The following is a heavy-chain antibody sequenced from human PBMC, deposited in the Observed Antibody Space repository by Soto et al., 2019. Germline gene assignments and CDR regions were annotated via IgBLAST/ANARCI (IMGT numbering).Heavy chain of an antibody. CDR1: GYSFTNYW. J-gene: IGHJ5*02. CDR3: AFSSSSVNRFDP. Sequence: PGESLKISCKGSGYSFTNYWIAWVRQMPGKGLEWMGIIYPGDSDTKYSPSFQGHVTFSADKSISTAYLQWSSLKASDTAMYYCAFSSSSVNRFDPWGQGTLVTVSS. CDR2: IYPGDSDT. V-gene: IGHV5-51*01. D-gene: IGHD6-13*01.